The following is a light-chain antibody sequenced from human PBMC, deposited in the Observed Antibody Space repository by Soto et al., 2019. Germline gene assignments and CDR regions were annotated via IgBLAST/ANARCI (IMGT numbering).Light chain of an antibody. J-gene: IGLJ1*01. Sequence: QSPLTQPASVSGSPGQSITISCTGTSNDVGGFNYVSWYQQHPGKAPKLMIYDVTNRPSGVSYRFSGSKSGNTASLTISGLQAEDEADYYCNSYTSSSTYVFGTGTKVTVL. CDR1: SNDVGGFNY. CDR2: DVT. V-gene: IGLV2-14*03. CDR3: NSYTSSSTYV.